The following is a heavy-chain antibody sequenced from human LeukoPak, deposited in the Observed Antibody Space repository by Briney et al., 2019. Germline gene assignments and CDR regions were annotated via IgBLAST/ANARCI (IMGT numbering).Heavy chain of an antibody. CDR2: INSDGSST. D-gene: IGHD4-17*01. J-gene: IGHJ4*02. CDR3: ARDCGDYALFDY. V-gene: IGHV3-74*01. Sequence: PRGSLRLSCAASGFTFSSYWKHWVRQAPGKGLVWVSRINSDGSSTSYADSVTGRFTTSRDNAKNTLYLQMNSLRAEDTAVYYCARDCGDYALFDYWGQGTLVTVSS. CDR1: GFTFSSYW.